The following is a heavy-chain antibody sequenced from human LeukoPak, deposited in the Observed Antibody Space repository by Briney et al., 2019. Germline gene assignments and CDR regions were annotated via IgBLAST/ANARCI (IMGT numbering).Heavy chain of an antibody. V-gene: IGHV3-48*04. D-gene: IGHD2-21*02. CDR1: GFTFSIYS. Sequence: GGSLRLSCVASGFTFSIYSMNWVRQAPGKGLEWVSYISSSSSTIYYSDSVKGRFTVSRDNAKNLLFLQMNSLRAEDTAMYYCARDFYCGGDCYADWGQGTLVTVSS. CDR3: ARDFYCGGDCYAD. CDR2: ISSSSSTI. J-gene: IGHJ4*02.